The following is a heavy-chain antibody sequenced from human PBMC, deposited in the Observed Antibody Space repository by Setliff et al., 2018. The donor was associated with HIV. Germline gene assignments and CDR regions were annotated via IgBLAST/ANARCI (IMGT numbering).Heavy chain of an antibody. V-gene: IGHV1-3*01. D-gene: IGHD5-12*01. J-gene: IGHJ6*02. CDR2: INAGSGDT. CDR3: ARPYSGHAPYYYGMDV. Sequence: ASVKVSCKASGYTFTKSVIHWVRQAPGQRLEWMGWINAGSGDTRYSRKFQGRVTMTGDTSTNTVYMELSSLRSEDTAVYYCARPYSGHAPYYYGMDVWGQGTTVTVSS. CDR1: GYTFTKSV.